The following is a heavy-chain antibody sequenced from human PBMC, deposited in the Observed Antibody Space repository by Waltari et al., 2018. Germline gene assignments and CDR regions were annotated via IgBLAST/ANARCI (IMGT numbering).Heavy chain of an antibody. J-gene: IGHJ4*02. CDR2: IFHSGDT. Sequence: QFQLQESGPGLVKPSETLSLTCRVSGYSIRWHYYCGWIRQPPGKGLEWIGGIFHSGDTYYNPSLKSRVTISVDTSKNQLSLKLHSVTAADTAVYYCVRDWRAGYFGPVRDTSFDHWGQGTLVTVSS. CDR3: VRDWRAGYFGPVRDTSFDH. CDR1: GYSIRWHYY. V-gene: IGHV4-38-2*02. D-gene: IGHD3-22*01.